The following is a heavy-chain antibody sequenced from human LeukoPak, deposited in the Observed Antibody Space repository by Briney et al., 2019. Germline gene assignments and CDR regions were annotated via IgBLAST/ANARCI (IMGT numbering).Heavy chain of an antibody. D-gene: IGHD3-10*01. Sequence: SETLSLTCTVSGGSISSYYWSWIRQPPGKGLEWIGYIYYSGSTNYNPSLKSRVTISVDTSKNQFSLKLSSVTAADTAVYYCARGGTMVRGAPFDPWGQGTLVTVSS. CDR3: ARGGTMVRGAPFDP. J-gene: IGHJ5*02. V-gene: IGHV4-59*08. CDR1: GGSISSYY. CDR2: IYYSGST.